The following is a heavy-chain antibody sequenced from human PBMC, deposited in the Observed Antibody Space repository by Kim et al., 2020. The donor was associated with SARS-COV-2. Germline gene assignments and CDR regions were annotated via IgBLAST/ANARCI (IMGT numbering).Heavy chain of an antibody. CDR2: ISWNSGSI. CDR1: GFTFDDYA. V-gene: IGHV3-9*01. D-gene: IGHD3-22*01. CDR3: AKVRNYYDSSGYYFDY. J-gene: IGHJ4*02. Sequence: GGSLRLSCAASGFTFDDYAMHWVRQAPGKGLEWVSGISWNSGSIGYADSVKGRFTISRDNAKNSLYLQMNSLRAEDTALYYCAKVRNYYDSSGYYFDYWGQGTLVTVSS.